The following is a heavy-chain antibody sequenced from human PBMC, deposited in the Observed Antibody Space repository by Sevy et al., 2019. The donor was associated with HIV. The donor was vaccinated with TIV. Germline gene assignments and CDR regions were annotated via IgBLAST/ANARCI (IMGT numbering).Heavy chain of an antibody. V-gene: IGHV1-69*13. D-gene: IGHD2-2*02. CDR1: GGTFSSYA. J-gene: IGHJ3*02. CDR2: IIPIFCTA. CDR3: ARARTSFRDGYTFDI. Sequence: ASVKVSCKASGGTFSSYAISWVRQAPGQGLEWMGGIIPIFCTANYAQKFQGRVTITADESTSTAYMELSSLRSEDTAVYYCARARTSFRDGYTFDIWGQGTMVTVSS.